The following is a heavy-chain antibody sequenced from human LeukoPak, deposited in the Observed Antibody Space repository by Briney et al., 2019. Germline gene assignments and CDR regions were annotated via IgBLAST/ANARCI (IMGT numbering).Heavy chain of an antibody. Sequence: ASVKVSCKASGYTFTSYAMNWVRQAPGQGLEWMGWINTNTGNPTYAQGFTGRFVFSLDTSVSTAYLQISSLKAEDTAVYYCARGRDGYTRYYYYMDVWGKGTTVTISS. CDR3: ARGRDGYTRYYYYMDV. V-gene: IGHV7-4-1*02. CDR1: GYTFTSYA. D-gene: IGHD5-24*01. CDR2: INTNTGNP. J-gene: IGHJ6*03.